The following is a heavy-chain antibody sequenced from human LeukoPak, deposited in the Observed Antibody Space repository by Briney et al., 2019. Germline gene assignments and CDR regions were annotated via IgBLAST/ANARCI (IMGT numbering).Heavy chain of an antibody. CDR1: GFTVSNNY. V-gene: IGHV3-53*01. CDR2: IYSDGST. J-gene: IGHJ4*02. D-gene: IGHD3-22*01. Sequence: GGSPRLSCAASGFTVSNNYMRWVRQAPGKGLEWVSIIYSDGSTYYADSVKGRFTISRDNSKNTLYLQMNSLRAEDTAVYYCAREQNYYDSSAYKVWYFDYWGQGTLVTVSS. CDR3: AREQNYYDSSAYKVWYFDY.